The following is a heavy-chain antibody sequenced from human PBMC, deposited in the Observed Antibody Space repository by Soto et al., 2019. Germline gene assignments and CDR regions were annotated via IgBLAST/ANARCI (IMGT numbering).Heavy chain of an antibody. CDR2: ISYDGNNK. Sequence: PGGSLRLSCAASGFTFSSYAMPWVRQAPGKGLEWVAVISYDGNNKYYADSLTGRFTISRDNSKKPLYLQMNSLRAEEPAVYYRGGSYEGSAFDIWGQGKVVTVSS. CDR3: GGSYEGSAFDI. V-gene: IGHV3-30-3*01. D-gene: IGHD1-26*01. J-gene: IGHJ3*02. CDR1: GFTFSSYA.